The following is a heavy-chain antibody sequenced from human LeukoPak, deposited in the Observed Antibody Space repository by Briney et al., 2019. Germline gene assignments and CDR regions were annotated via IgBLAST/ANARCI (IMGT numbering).Heavy chain of an antibody. D-gene: IGHD5/OR15-5a*01. V-gene: IGHV1-2*02. CDR3: AGDHRVYGFDY. CDR1: GYTFIGYY. J-gene: IGHJ4*02. CDR2: INPNNGDT. Sequence: ASVKVSCKASGYTFIGYYIHWVRQAPGQGLEWMGWINPNNGDTNYAQKFQGRVTMTRDTSISTAYMELTRLRSDDTAVYYCAGDHRVYGFDYWGQGTQVTVSS.